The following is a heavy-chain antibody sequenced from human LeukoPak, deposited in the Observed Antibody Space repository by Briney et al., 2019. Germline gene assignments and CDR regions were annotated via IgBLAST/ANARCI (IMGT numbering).Heavy chain of an antibody. CDR1: GFPFSSYW. CDR2: ISSSSSYI. V-gene: IGHV3-21*01. Sequence: GGSLRLSCVASGFPFSSYWMNWVRQAPGKGLEWVSSISSSSSYIYYADSVKGRFTISRDNAKNSLYLQMNSLRAEDTAVYYCARDLLAVAGSLASDIWGQGTMVTVSS. D-gene: IGHD6-19*01. CDR3: ARDLLAVAGSLASDI. J-gene: IGHJ3*02.